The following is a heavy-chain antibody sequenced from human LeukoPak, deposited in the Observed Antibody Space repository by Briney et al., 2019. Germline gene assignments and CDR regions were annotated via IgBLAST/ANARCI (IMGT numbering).Heavy chain of an antibody. J-gene: IGHJ4*02. Sequence: GGSLRLSCAASGFTFDDYAMHWVRQAPGKGLEWVSGISWNSGSIGYADSVKGRFTISRDNAKNSLYLQMNSLRAEDMALYYCAKVYSGSYFDYWGQGTLVTVSS. CDR3: AKVYSGSYFDY. CDR2: ISWNSGSI. V-gene: IGHV3-9*03. D-gene: IGHD1-26*01. CDR1: GFTFDDYA.